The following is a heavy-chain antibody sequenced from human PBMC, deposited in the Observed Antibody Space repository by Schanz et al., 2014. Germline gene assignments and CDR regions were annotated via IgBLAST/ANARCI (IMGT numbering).Heavy chain of an antibody. CDR2: IIPILGIA. CDR3: AGTYCSSTSCYTGYYYMDV. J-gene: IGHJ6*03. CDR1: GGTFSSDT. V-gene: IGHV1-69*02. D-gene: IGHD2-2*02. Sequence: QLQLVQSGAEVKKPGASVKVSCKASGGTFSSDTFSWVRQAPGQGLEWMGRIIPILGIANYAQNFQGRVTITADKSTSTAYMELTSLRSEDTAVYYCAGTYCSSTSCYTGYYYMDVWGKGTTVTVSS.